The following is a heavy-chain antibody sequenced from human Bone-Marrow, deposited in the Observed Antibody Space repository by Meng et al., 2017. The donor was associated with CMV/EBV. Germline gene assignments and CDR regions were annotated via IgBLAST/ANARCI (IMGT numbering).Heavy chain of an antibody. D-gene: IGHD6-6*01. Sequence: SESLSPTCTVSGGSISSSSYYWGWIRQPPGKGLEWIGSIYYSGSTYYNPSLKSRVTISVDKSKNQFTLKRSSVAAADTAVYYCARHYRSCWLDPWGQGTLVTVSS. CDR1: GGSISSSSYY. J-gene: IGHJ5*02. CDR3: ARHYRSCWLDP. CDR2: IYYSGST. V-gene: IGHV4-39*01.